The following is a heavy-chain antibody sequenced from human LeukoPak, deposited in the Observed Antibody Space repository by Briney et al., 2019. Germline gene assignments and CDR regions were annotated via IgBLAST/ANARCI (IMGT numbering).Heavy chain of an antibody. D-gene: IGHD3-10*01. CDR2: IRYDGSNK. CDR1: GFTFSSYG. J-gene: IGHJ4*02. Sequence: GGSLRLSCAASGFTFSSYGMHWVRQAPGKGLEWVALIRYDGSNKYYADSVKGRFTISRDNSKNTLYLQMNSLRAEDTAVYYCAKGDYGSGSYYNTDQFDYWGQGTLVTVSS. V-gene: IGHV3-30*02. CDR3: AKGDYGSGSYYNTDQFDY.